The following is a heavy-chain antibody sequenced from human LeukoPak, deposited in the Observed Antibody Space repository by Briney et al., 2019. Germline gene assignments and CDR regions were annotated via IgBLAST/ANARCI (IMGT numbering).Heavy chain of an antibody. CDR2: INHSGST. CDR3: ARGPYSSGWYTTEYFQH. D-gene: IGHD6-19*01. Sequence: SETLSLTCAVYGGSFSVYYWSWIRQPPGKGLEWIGEINHSGSTNYNPSLKSRVTISVDTSKNQFSLKLSSVTAADTAVYYCARGPYSSGWYTTEYFQHWGQGTLVTVSS. V-gene: IGHV4-34*01. J-gene: IGHJ1*01. CDR1: GGSFSVYY.